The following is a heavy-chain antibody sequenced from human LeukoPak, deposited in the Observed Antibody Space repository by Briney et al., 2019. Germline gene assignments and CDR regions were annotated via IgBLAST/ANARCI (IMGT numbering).Heavy chain of an antibody. CDR1: GYTFTSYY. D-gene: IGHD7-27*01. J-gene: IGHJ4*02. V-gene: IGHV1-46*01. Sequence: ASVKVSCKASGYTFTSYYIHWVRQAPGQGREWMGIFNPGGGSTSYAQKLQGRITMTSDTATSTGYMELSSLRSEDTAVYYCARELSGGSFDYWGQGALVTVSS. CDR3: ARELSGGSFDY. CDR2: FNPGGGST.